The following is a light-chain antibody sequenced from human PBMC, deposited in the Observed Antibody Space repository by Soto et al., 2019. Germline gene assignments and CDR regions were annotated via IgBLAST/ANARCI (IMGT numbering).Light chain of an antibody. CDR2: EVT. J-gene: IGLJ1*01. CDR1: SSDVGGYNF. CDR3: GSYRSGTAPYV. V-gene: IGLV2-14*01. Sequence: QPVLTQPASVSGSPGQSITISCTGTSSDVGGYNFVSWYQQHPGKAPKLVIYEVTYRPSGVSHRFSASKSGNTASLTIAGLQAEDEADYYCGSYRSGTAPYVFGTGTKVTVL.